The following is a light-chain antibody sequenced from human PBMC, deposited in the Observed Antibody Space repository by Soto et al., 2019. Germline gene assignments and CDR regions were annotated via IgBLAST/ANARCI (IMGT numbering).Light chain of an antibody. CDR1: NIGSKS. CDR2: DDS. CDR3: QVWDTGNDHVV. Sequence: SYELTQPPSVSVAPGQTARITCGGNNIGSKSVHWYQQRPSQAPVLVVHDDSDRPSGIPERFSGSNSENTATLTITRVEAVDEADYYCQVWDTGNDHVVFGGGTKLTVL. J-gene: IGLJ2*01. V-gene: IGLV3-21*02.